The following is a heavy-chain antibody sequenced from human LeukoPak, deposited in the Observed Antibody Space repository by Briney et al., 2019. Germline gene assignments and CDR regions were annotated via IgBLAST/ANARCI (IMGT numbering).Heavy chain of an antibody. V-gene: IGHV4-34*01. CDR3: ARRAPPAYGSGSYYYNWFDP. J-gene: IGHJ5*02. CDR2: INHSGST. D-gene: IGHD3-10*01. CDR1: GGSFSGYY. Sequence: SETLSLTCAVYGGSFSGYYWSWIRQPPGKGLEWIGEINHSGSTNYNPPLKSRVTISVDTSKNQFSLKLSSVTAADTAVYYCARRAPPAYGSGSYYYNWFDPWGQGTLVTVSS.